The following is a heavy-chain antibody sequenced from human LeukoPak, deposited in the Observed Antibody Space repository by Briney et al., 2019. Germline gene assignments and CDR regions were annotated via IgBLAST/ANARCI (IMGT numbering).Heavy chain of an antibody. CDR2: IKSKTNGGTT. Sequence: PGGSLRLSCAASGFTFRNAWMSWVRQAPGKGLEWVGRIKSKTNGGTTDYAAPVKDRFTISRDDSKTTLYLQMDSLKTEDTAVYYCTTDKQQNFYAFDIWGQGTMVTVSS. J-gene: IGHJ3*02. D-gene: IGHD6-13*01. CDR3: TTDKQQNFYAFDI. CDR1: GFTFRNAW. V-gene: IGHV3-15*01.